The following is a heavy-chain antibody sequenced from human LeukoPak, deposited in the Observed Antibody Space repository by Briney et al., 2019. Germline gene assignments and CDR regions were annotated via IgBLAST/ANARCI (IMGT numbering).Heavy chain of an antibody. V-gene: IGHV4-39*01. CDR2: LYYSGST. CDR3: ARHRNWGLDY. D-gene: IGHD7-27*01. CDR1: GGSIGSTIYH. Sequence: PSETLSLTCTVSGGSIGSTIYHWGWIRQPPGKGLEWIGNLYYSGSTHYNPSLKSRVTISVDTSKNQLSLKLNSMTAADTAVYYCARHRNWGLDYWGQGTLVTVSS. J-gene: IGHJ4*02.